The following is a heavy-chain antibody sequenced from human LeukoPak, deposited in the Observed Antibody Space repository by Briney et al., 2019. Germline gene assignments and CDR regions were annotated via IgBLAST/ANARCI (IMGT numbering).Heavy chain of an antibody. J-gene: IGHJ3*02. CDR2: ISSSSSYI. CDR3: ARKGYSSSWHDAFDI. V-gene: IGHV3-21*01. D-gene: IGHD6-13*01. Sequence: PGGSLRLSCAASGFTFSSYSMNWVRQAPGKGLEWVSSISSSSSYIYYADSVEGRFTISRDNAKNSLYLQMNSLRAEDTAVYYCARKGYSSSWHDAFDIWGQGTMVTVSS. CDR1: GFTFSSYS.